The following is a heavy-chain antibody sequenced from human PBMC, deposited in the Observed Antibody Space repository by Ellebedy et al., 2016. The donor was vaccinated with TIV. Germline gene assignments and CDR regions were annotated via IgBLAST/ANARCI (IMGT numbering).Heavy chain of an antibody. CDR3: ARKTDTGTSGDY. J-gene: IGHJ4*02. CDR1: GFTVGNNF. V-gene: IGHV3-53*01. Sequence: GESLKISCAASGFTVGNNFMGWVRQAPGKGQEWVSLRYSGGSTDYADSVKGRFTISRDSSKNTLYLQMNSLRAEDTSMYYSARKTDTGTSGDYWGQGTPVTVSS. CDR2: RYSGGST. D-gene: IGHD1-1*01.